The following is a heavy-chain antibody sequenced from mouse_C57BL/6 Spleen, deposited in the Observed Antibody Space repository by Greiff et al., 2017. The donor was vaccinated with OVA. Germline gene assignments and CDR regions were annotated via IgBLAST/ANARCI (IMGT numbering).Heavy chain of an antibody. D-gene: IGHD1-1*01. Sequence: EVQVVESGPGMVKPSQSLSLTCTVTGYSITSGYDWHWIRHFPGNKLEWMGYISYSGSTNYNPSLKSRISITHDTSKNHFFLKLNSVTTEDTATYYCARYGSSYWYFDVWGTGTTVTVSS. CDR3: ARYGSSYWYFDV. J-gene: IGHJ1*03. V-gene: IGHV3-1*01. CDR1: GYSITSGYD. CDR2: ISYSGST.